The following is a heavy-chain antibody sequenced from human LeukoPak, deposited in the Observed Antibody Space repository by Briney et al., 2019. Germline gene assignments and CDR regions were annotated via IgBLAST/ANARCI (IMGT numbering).Heavy chain of an antibody. CDR2: IYTSGST. Sequence: PSETLSLTCTVSGGSISSYYWSWIRQPAGKGLEWIGRIYTSGSTNYNPSLKSRVTMSVDTSKYQFSLKLSSVTAADTAVYYCARDWGCSSTSCYYWFDPWGQGTLVTVSS. CDR1: GGSISSYY. J-gene: IGHJ5*02. CDR3: ARDWGCSSTSCYYWFDP. D-gene: IGHD2-2*01. V-gene: IGHV4-4*07.